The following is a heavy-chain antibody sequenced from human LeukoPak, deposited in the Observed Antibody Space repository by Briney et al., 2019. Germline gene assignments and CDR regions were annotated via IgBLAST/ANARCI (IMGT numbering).Heavy chain of an antibody. V-gene: IGHV3-23*01. CDR1: GFTFSSYA. D-gene: IGHD5-12*01. J-gene: IGHJ3*02. CDR3: AKDLGGLYSGYYDI. CDR2: ISGSGGST. Sequence: PRGSLRLSCAASGFTFSSYAMSWVRQAPGKGLEWVSAISGSGGSTYYADSVKGRFTISRDNSKNTLYLQMNSLRAEDTAVYYCAKDLGGLYSGYYDIWGQGTMVTVSS.